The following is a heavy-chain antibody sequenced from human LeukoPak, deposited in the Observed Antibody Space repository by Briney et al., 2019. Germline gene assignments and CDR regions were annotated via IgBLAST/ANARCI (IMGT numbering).Heavy chain of an antibody. CDR1: GYTFTSYG. Sequence: ASVKVSCKASGYTFTSYGISWVRQAPGQGLEWMGWISAYNGNTNYAQKLQGRVTMTTDASTSTAYMELRSLRSDDTAVYYCARPYYDSSAPPYDYWGQGTLVTVPS. CDR3: ARPYYDSSAPPYDY. J-gene: IGHJ4*02. CDR2: ISAYNGNT. V-gene: IGHV1-18*01. D-gene: IGHD3-22*01.